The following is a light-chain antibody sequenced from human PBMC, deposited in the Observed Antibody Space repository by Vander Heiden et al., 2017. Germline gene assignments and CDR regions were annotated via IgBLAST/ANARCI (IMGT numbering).Light chain of an antibody. CDR3: QQSYSLT. J-gene: IGKJ4*01. CDR1: QSISSY. Sequence: DIQMTQSPSSLSASVGDRVTIPCRASQSISSYLNWYQQKPGKAPKLLIYAASSLQSGVPSRFSGSGSGTDFTLTISSLQPEDFATYYCQQSYSLTFGGGTKVEIK. V-gene: IGKV1-39*01. CDR2: AAS.